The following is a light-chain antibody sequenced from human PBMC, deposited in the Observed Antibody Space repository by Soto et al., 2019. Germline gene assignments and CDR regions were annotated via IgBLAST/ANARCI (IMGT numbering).Light chain of an antibody. CDR3: QQYNSNSRT. CDR2: DAS. CDR1: QSISSW. J-gene: IGKJ1*01. V-gene: IGKV1-5*01. Sequence: DIQMTKSPSPLSASVGDRVTITCRASQSISSWLAWYQQKPGKAPKLLISDASSLKSGVPSRFSGSGSATEFTLTISSLQPDDFATYYCQQYNSNSRTFGQGTKVEIK.